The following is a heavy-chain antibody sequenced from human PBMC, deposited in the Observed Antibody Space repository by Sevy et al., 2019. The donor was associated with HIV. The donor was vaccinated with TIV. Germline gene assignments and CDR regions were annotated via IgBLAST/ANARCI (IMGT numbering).Heavy chain of an antibody. V-gene: IGHV3-33*01. CDR1: GFAFNTFG. J-gene: IGHJ5*02. CDR2: ISFDENIE. CDR3: ARDRYCSTSRCYNWIDP. D-gene: IGHD2-2*01. Sequence: GGSLRLSCAASGFAFNTFGMHWVRRAPGKGLEWVAFISFDENIEYYADSVKGRFTSSRDNSKNMLYLQMNSLRAEDTAMYYCARDRYCSTSRCYNWIDPWGQGTLVTVSS.